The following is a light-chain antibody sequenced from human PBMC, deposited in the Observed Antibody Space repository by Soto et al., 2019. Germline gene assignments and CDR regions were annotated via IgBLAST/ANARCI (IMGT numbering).Light chain of an antibody. CDR3: ASWDDSLSAVV. CDR2: RNN. CDR1: SSNIGSYY. Sequence: QSVLTQPPSASGTPGQRVTISCSGSSSNIGSYYVYWYQQLPGTAPKLLIYRNNQRPSGVPDRFSGSKSGTSASLAISGLRSEDEADYYCASWDDSLSAVVFGGGTKLTVL. J-gene: IGLJ2*01. V-gene: IGLV1-47*01.